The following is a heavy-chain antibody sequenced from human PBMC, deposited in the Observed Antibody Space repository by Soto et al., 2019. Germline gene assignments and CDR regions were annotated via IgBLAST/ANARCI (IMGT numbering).Heavy chain of an antibody. V-gene: IGHV4-31*03. Sequence: SETLSLTCTVSGGSISSGGYYWTWIGQHPGKGLEWIGYIYYSGSTYYNPSLKSRVTISVDTSKNQFSLKLSSVTAADTAVYYCARLDSPPTYNYDSSGYSGGYYYGMDVWGQVTTVTVSS. CDR3: ARLDSPPTYNYDSSGYSGGYYYGMDV. CDR2: IYYSGST. D-gene: IGHD3-22*01. J-gene: IGHJ6*02. CDR1: GGSISSGGYY.